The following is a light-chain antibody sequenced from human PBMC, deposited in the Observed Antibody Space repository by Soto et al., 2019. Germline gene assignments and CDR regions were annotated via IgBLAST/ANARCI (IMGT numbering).Light chain of an antibody. CDR3: QSYDNSLHVV. Sequence: QSVLTQPPSVSGAPGQSVTISCTGSGSNIGAGNHAQWYQHLPGLAPKLLIFANNNRPSGVPDRFSGSKSGASASLAITGLQAEDEADYYCQSYDNSLHVVFGGGTQLTVL. J-gene: IGLJ2*01. V-gene: IGLV1-40*01. CDR1: GSNIGAGNH. CDR2: ANN.